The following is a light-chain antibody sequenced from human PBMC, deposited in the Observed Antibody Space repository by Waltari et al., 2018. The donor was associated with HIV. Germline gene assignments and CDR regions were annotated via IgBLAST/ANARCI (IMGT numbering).Light chain of an antibody. CDR3: ATWDDTMSVV. V-gene: IGLV1-44*01. CDR1: PSNIGSNS. CDR2: SND. Sequence: QSPLTQTPSMSGAPGQRVNISCSGGPSNIGSNSVNWYLQLPGTAPKLLIYSNDQRPSSVPVRSSGSKSATSAFLVISGLQSDDEADYYCATWDDTMSVVFGGGTRLTVL. J-gene: IGLJ2*01.